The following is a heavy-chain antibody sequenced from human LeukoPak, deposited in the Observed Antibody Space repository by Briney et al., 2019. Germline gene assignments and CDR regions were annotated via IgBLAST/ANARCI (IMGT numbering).Heavy chain of an antibody. CDR2: IWYDGSNK. CDR3: ARGNTAMVDPDLDYYYYGMDV. Sequence: GRSLRLSCAASGFTFSSYGMQWVRQAPGKGLEWVAVIWYDGSNKYYADSVKGRFTVSRDNSKNTLYLQMNSLRAEDTAVYYCARGNTAMVDPDLDYYYYGMDVWGQGTTVTVSS. CDR1: GFTFSSYG. D-gene: IGHD5-18*01. V-gene: IGHV3-33*01. J-gene: IGHJ6*02.